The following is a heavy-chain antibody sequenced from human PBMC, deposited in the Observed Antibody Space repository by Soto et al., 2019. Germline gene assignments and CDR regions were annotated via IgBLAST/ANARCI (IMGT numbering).Heavy chain of an antibody. J-gene: IGHJ6*02. V-gene: IGHV1-18*01. D-gene: IGHD3-9*01. CDR3: ASDDILTGYHYYYGMDV. CDR1: GYTFTSYG. Sequence: ASVKVSCKASGYTFTSYGSSWVRQAPGQGLEWIGWISAYNGNTNYAQKFQERVTITRDMSTSTAYMELSSLRSEDTAVYYCASDDILTGYHYYYGMDVWGQGTTVTVSS. CDR2: ISAYNGNT.